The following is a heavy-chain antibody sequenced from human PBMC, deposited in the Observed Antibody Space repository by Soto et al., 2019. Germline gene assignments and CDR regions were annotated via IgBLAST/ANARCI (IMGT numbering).Heavy chain of an antibody. V-gene: IGHV3-21*01. CDR3: AGLNLGIAAVFDY. Sequence: PGGSLRLSCAASGFTFSSYGMHWVRQAPGKGLEWVSSISSSSSYIYYADSVKGRFTISRDNAKNSLYLQMNSLRAEDTAVYYCAGLNLGIAAVFDYWGQGTLVTV. CDR2: ISSSSSYI. J-gene: IGHJ4*02. D-gene: IGHD6-13*01. CDR1: GFTFSSYG.